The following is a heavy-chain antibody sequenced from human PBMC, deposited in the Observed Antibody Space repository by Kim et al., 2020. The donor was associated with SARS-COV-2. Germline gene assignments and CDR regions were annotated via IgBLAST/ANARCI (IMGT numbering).Heavy chain of an antibody. D-gene: IGHD3-3*01. V-gene: IGHV3-48*02. Sequence: GGSLRLSCVVSGFTFSSYNMVWVRQAPGKGLEWVAYISSRSDIIYYVDSVKGRFTVSRDDARSSLFLQMNSLRDEDTAVYHCARVNFWSGYNSFDLWGQGTLVTVSS. CDR3: ARVNFWSGYNSFDL. J-gene: IGHJ5*02. CDR2: ISSRSDII. CDR1: GFTFSSYN.